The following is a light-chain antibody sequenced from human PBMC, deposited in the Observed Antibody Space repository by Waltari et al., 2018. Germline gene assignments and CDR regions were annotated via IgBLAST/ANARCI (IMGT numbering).Light chain of an antibody. V-gene: IGLV2-23*02. CDR1: SNDVGNYNL. J-gene: IGLJ3*02. CDR2: DVN. Sequence: QSALTQTATVSGSPGQSITISCTGSSNDVGNYNLVSWYQQHPGEAPKLIIYDVNKRPLGVSNRFSGSKSGNTASLTIPGLQAADEADYYCCSYAGSSVSVFGGGTKVTVL. CDR3: CSYAGSSVSV.